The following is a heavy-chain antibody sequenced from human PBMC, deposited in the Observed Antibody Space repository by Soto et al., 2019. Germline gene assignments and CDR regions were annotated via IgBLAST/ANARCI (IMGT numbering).Heavy chain of an antibody. Sequence: QITLKESGPTLVKPTQTLTLTCTVSGFSVATNGVAVGWIRQPPGKAVEWLALIYWDDDRRYSPSLEARLTLIKATSRNPVALTMPDMDPLGTGTYFCAQQTQTGYGLFDYWGRGSQVTVSS. J-gene: IGHJ4*02. CDR3: AQQTQTGYGLFDY. D-gene: IGHD5-12*01. CDR2: IYWDDDR. V-gene: IGHV2-5*02. CDR1: GFSVATNGVA.